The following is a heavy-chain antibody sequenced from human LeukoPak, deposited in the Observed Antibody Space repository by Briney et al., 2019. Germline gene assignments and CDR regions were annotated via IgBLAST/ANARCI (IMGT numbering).Heavy chain of an antibody. J-gene: IGHJ4*02. V-gene: IGHV4-31*02. Sequence: SQTLSLTCTVSGGSISSGGYYWSWIRQHPGDGLEWIGYIYYSGSTYYNPSLKSRVAISIDTSKNHFSLKLSSVTAADTAVYYCARAGGFFSPFGYWGQGTLVTVSS. CDR2: IYYSGST. CDR3: ARAGGFFSPFGY. CDR1: GGSISSGGYY. D-gene: IGHD3-10*01.